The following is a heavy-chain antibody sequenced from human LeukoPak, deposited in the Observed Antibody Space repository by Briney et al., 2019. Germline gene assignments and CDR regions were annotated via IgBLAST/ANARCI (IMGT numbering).Heavy chain of an antibody. CDR3: ASGWIRYNYFDT. J-gene: IGHJ4*02. CDR1: GDAISGYY. V-gene: IGHV4-59*01. CDR2: VYYSGST. D-gene: IGHD6-19*01. Sequence: SETLSLTCTVFGDAISGYYWSWIRQSPGRGLEWIGYVYYSGSTNYNPSLSSRVTISIDTSKNQFSLNLTSVTAADTALYYCASGWIRYNYFDTWGQGALVTVSS.